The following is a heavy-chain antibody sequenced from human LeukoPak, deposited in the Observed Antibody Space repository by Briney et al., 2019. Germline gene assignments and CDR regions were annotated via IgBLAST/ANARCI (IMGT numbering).Heavy chain of an antibody. D-gene: IGHD6-19*01. CDR3: AKVLRSGWRQNDY. Sequence: PSETLSLTCGVSGDSITSNEWWCWVRQPPGKGLEWIGEIHHGGRSVYNPSLKSRVTMSVDKSKNQFSLQLSSVTAADTAIYYCAKVLRSGWRQNDYWGQGTLVIVSS. V-gene: IGHV4-4*02. J-gene: IGHJ4*02. CDR2: IHHGGRS. CDR1: GDSITSNEW.